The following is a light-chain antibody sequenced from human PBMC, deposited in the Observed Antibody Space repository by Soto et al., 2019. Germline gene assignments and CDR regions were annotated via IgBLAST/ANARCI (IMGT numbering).Light chain of an antibody. CDR1: QSVSSSN. CDR2: GAS. V-gene: IGKV3-20*01. CDR3: QQYGRSPLT. J-gene: IGKJ4*01. Sequence: ENVLTQSPGTLSLSPGERATLSCRASQSVSSSNLAWYQQKPGQAPRLLIYGASSRATGIPDRFNGSGSGTDFTLTISRLEPEDFALYYCQQYGRSPLTFGGGTKVEIK.